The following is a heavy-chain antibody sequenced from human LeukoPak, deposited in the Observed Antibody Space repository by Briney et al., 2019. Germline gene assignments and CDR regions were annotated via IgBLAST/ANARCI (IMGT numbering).Heavy chain of an antibody. CDR1: GFTVSSNY. CDR3: ARVREKGLIRWVRRDWFDP. V-gene: IGHV3-53*04. Sequence: GGSLRLSCAAPGFTVSSNYMSWVRQAPGKGLEWVSVIYSGGSTYYADSVKGRFTISRHNSKNTLYLQMNSLRAEDTAVYYCARVREKGLIRWVRRDWFDPWGRGTLVTVSS. CDR2: IYSGGST. D-gene: IGHD4-23*01. J-gene: IGHJ5*02.